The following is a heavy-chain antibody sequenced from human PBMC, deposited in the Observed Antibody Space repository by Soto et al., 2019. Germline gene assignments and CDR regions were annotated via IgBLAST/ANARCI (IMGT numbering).Heavy chain of an antibody. J-gene: IGHJ5*02. CDR2: ISTSSIYT. V-gene: IGHV3-11*05. CDR1: GFTFSDYY. D-gene: IGHD3-10*01. CDR3: ATPYYYGSGEHNWFDP. Sequence: QVQLVESGGGLVKPGGSLRLSCAASGFTFSDYYMSWIREAPGRGLEWISYISTSSIYTIYADSVKGRFTISRDNAKNSLYLQMNSLRAEDTDVYYCATPYYYGSGEHNWFDPWGQGTLVTISS.